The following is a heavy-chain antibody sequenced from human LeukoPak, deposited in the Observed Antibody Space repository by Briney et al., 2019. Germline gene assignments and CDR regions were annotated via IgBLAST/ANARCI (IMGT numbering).Heavy chain of an antibody. CDR3: ARDTSAFLTGYYYMDV. CDR1: GFTFSNYA. Sequence: RAGGSLRLSCAASGFTFSNYAVSWVRQAPGKGLEWVSAISGRGDNTYYADSVRGRFTISRDNSKNTLYLQMNSLRAEDTAVYYCARDTSAFLTGYYYMDVWGKGTTVTVSS. V-gene: IGHV3-23*01. CDR2: ISGRGDNT. D-gene: IGHD2-2*01. J-gene: IGHJ6*03.